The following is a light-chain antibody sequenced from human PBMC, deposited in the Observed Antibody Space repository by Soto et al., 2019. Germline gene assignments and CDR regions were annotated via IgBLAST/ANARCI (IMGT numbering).Light chain of an antibody. J-gene: IGKJ1*01. Sequence: EIVWTQSPGTLSLSPGERATLSCRASQSVSSSYLAWYHQNRGQAPGLLIYGASSRAPGIPDRFGGSGSGTDFTLTISRLEPEEFAVYYCQQYGSSRWTFGQGTKVEIK. V-gene: IGKV3-20*01. CDR1: QSVSSSY. CDR3: QQYGSSRWT. CDR2: GAS.